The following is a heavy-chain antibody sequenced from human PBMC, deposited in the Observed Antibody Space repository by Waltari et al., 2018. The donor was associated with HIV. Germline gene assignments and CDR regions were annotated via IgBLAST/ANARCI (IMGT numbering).Heavy chain of an antibody. Sequence: QVQLVESGGGVVQPGRSLRLSCAASGFTFSNYGMHWVRQAPGKVLEWVAVRYFDGYKKYHADSVRGRFTISRDNSKNTLYLQMNSLRPEDTAMYYCAKDQEWLIQYYLDYWGQGTLVTVSS. J-gene: IGHJ4*02. D-gene: IGHD6-19*01. CDR1: GFTFSNYG. CDR3: AKDQEWLIQYYLDY. CDR2: RYFDGYKK. V-gene: IGHV3-30*18.